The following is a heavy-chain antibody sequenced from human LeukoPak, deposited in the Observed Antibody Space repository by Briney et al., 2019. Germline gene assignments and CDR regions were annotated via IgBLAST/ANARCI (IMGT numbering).Heavy chain of an antibody. J-gene: IGHJ4*02. D-gene: IGHD3-10*01. CDR3: AGDGGEDRWGTVCNY. Sequence: PGGSLRLSCAASGFTFSSYSMNWVRQAPGKGLEWVSYISSSRSNIYYADSVKGRFTIPRDNAKNSLYLQMNSLRDEDTAVYYCAGDGGEDRWGTVCNYWGQGTLVTVSS. CDR1: GFTFSSYS. V-gene: IGHV3-48*02. CDR2: ISSSRSNI.